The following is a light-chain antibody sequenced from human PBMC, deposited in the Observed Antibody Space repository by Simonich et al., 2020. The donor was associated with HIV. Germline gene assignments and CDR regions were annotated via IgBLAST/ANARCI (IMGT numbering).Light chain of an antibody. CDR1: QSVLYSSNNKNY. V-gene: IGKV4-1*01. CDR3: QQYYSTPLT. Sequence: DIVMTQSPDSLAVSLGERATINCKYSQSVLYSSNNKNYLAWYQQKPGQPPKLLIYWASTRESGVPDRFSGSGSGTEFTLTISSLQAEDVAVYYCQQYYSTPLTFGPGTKVDIK. CDR2: WAS. J-gene: IGKJ3*01.